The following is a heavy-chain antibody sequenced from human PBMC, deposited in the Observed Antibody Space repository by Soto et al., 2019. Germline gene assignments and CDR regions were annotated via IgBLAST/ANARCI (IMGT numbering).Heavy chain of an antibody. CDR2: IKSRDNGATP. Sequence: EVQLVESGGGLVKPGGSLTLSCAASGFTFSKAWMGWVRQAPGKGLEWVGRIKSRDNGATPDYAAPVKGRFNISRDDSKTTRYLQMNSLKTEDTAVYYCTTEGRGYNSYVFDYWGQALLVTVSS. J-gene: IGHJ4*02. CDR3: TTEGRGYNSYVFDY. V-gene: IGHV3-15*01. D-gene: IGHD1-20*01. CDR1: GFTFSKAW.